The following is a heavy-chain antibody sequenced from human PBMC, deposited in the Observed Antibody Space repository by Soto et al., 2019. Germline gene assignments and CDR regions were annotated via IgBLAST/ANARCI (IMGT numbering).Heavy chain of an antibody. J-gene: IGHJ4*02. CDR2: IHEDKNAK. CDR1: GFTFGSRW. V-gene: IGHV3-7*02. Sequence: EVRLVESGGAWVRPGGSRRFPLKASGFTFGSRWLPWVRQVQGKGLEWVANIHEDKNAKDYVDSVKGRFTISRDNAKNSLYLQMNSLRDEDTAVYYCATHDGPAAAGLVLDFWGQGALVIVSS. CDR3: ATHDGPAAAGLVLDF. D-gene: IGHD6-25*01.